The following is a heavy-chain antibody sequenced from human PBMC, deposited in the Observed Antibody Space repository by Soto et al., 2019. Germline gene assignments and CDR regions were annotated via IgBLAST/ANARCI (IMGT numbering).Heavy chain of an antibody. CDR3: ARGDYTKGPVVFDY. CDR2: IYYSGST. Sequence: SETLSLTCTVSGGSISSGDYYWSWIRQPPGKGLEWIGYIYYSGSTYYNPSLKSRVTMSVDTSRNQFSLKLSSVTGADTAVYYRARGDYTKGPVVFDYWGQGTLVTVSS. V-gene: IGHV4-30-4*01. J-gene: IGHJ4*02. CDR1: GGSISSGDYY. D-gene: IGHD4-4*01.